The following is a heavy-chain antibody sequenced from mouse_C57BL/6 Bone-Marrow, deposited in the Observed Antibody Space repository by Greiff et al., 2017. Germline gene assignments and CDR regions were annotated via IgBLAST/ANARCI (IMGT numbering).Heavy chain of an antibody. Sequence: QVQLQQPGAELVRPGTSVKLSCKASGYTFTSYWMHWVKQRPGQGLEWIGVIDPSDSYTNYNQKFKGKATLTVDTSSSTAYMQLSSLTSEDSAVYYCARRGGSGYKDSFDYWGQGTTLTVSS. CDR1: GYTFTSYW. V-gene: IGHV1-59*01. D-gene: IGHD3-2*02. CDR3: ARRGGSGYKDSFDY. CDR2: IDPSDSYT. J-gene: IGHJ2*01.